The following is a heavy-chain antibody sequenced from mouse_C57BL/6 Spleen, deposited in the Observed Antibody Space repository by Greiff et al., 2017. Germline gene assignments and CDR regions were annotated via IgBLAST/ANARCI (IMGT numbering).Heavy chain of an antibody. V-gene: IGHV3-6*01. CDR1: GYSITSGYY. CDR3: AREDGYCGYFDV. Sequence: EVQLQESGPGLVKPSQSLSLTCSVTGYSITSGYYWNWIRQFPGNKLEWMGYISYDGSNNYNPSLKNRISITRDTSKNQFFLKLNSVTTEDTATYYCAREDGYCGYFDVWGPGTTVTVSS. D-gene: IGHD2-3*01. J-gene: IGHJ1*01. CDR2: ISYDGSN.